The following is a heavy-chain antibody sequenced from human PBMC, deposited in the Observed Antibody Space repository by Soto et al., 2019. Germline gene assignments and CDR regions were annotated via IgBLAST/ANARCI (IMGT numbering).Heavy chain of an antibody. CDR1: GATTSGYS. Sequence: SETLSLTCSVSGATTSGYSWTWIRQPAGKGLEWIGRIYSSGNTKYNPSLHSRVTMSLDTSNNQFSLRLTSVTAADTAVYYCARGQRFSDWFDPWGQGTLVTVSS. J-gene: IGHJ5*02. CDR3: ARGQRFSDWFDP. D-gene: IGHD3-3*01. V-gene: IGHV4-4*07. CDR2: IYSSGNT.